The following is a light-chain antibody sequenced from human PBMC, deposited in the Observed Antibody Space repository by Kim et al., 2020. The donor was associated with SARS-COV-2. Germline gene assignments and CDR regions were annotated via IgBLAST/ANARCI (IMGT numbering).Light chain of an antibody. CDR2: KNK. V-gene: IGLV1-47*01. CDR1: SSNIGSNY. J-gene: IGLJ2*01. Sequence: QSVLTQPPSMSENPGQRVTISCAGSSSNIGSNYVYWYQQLPGTAPKLIMYKNKERPSGVPDRFSGSRSGTSASLAISGLRSEDEADYYCAAWDVTLSGPVFGGGTKVTVL. CDR3: AAWDVTLSGPV.